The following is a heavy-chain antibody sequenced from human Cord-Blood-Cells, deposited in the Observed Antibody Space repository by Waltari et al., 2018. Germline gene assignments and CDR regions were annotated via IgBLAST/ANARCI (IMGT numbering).Heavy chain of an antibody. CDR3: ARESGGPPDY. Sequence: QVQLVQSGAEVKKPGASVKVSCKASGYTFTGDYMHWVGQAPGPGLEWMGWISPNSGGTNYAQKLQGRVTMTRDTSISTAYMELSRLRYDDTAVYYCARESGGPPDYWGQGTLVTVSS. CDR1: GYTFTGDY. CDR2: ISPNSGGT. V-gene: IGHV1-2*02. D-gene: IGHD1-1*01. J-gene: IGHJ4*02.